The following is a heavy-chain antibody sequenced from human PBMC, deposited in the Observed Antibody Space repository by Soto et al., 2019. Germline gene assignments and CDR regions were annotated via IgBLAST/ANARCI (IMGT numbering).Heavy chain of an antibody. V-gene: IGHV3-33*01. CDR1: GFTFSSYG. CDR2: IWYDGSNK. D-gene: IGHD2-21*02. J-gene: IGHJ6*02. CDR3: AREYCGGDCYYYYYGMDV. Sequence: PGGSMRLSCAASGFTFSSYGMHWVRQAPGKGLEWVAVIWYDGSNKYYADSVKGRFTISRDNSKNTLYLQTNSLRAEDTAVYYCAREYCGGDCYYYYYGMDVWGQGTTVTVSS.